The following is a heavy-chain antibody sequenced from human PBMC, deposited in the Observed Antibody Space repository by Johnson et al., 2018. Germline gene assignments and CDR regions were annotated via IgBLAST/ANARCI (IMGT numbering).Heavy chain of an antibody. CDR1: GFSFSNAW. V-gene: IGHV3-15*01. Sequence: VQLQESGGGVVQPGGSLRLSCSASGFSFSNAWMSWVRQAPGKGLEWLGRFKSKADGGTTDYAAPVKGRFTILRDDSKNMLYMQMNSLKTEDTAVYYCTTARYYDIWTGYSKGYFQHWGQGTLVTVSS. CDR2: FKSKADGGTT. D-gene: IGHD3-9*01. CDR3: TTARYYDIWTGYSKGYFQH. J-gene: IGHJ1*01.